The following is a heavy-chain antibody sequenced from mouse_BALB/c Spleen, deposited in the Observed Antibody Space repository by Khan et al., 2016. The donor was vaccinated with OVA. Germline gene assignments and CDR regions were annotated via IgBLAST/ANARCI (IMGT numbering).Heavy chain of an antibody. CDR3: TRIYGSDFDY. J-gene: IGHJ2*01. V-gene: IGHV1-20*02. CDR1: GYAFTGYF. Sequence: VQLKESGPELVKPGASVKISCKASGYAFTGYFMNWVMQSHGKSLEWIGRINPHIGETLYNPKFKGKATLTVDESSSTAHMELRSLASEDSAVFYCTRIYGSDFDYWGQGTTLTVSS. CDR2: INPHIGET. D-gene: IGHD1-1*01.